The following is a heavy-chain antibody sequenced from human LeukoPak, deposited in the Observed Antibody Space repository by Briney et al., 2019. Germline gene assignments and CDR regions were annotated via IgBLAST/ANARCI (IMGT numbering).Heavy chain of an antibody. CDR3: ARGGYCSGGSCYSNWFDP. CDR1: GGTFSSYA. D-gene: IGHD2-15*01. Sequence: GASVKVSCKASGGTFSSYAISWVRQAPGQGLEWMGGIIPIFGTANYAQKFQGRVTITADESTSTAYMELSSLRSEDTAVYYCARGGYCSGGSCYSNWFDPWGQGTLVTVSS. CDR2: IIPIFGTA. J-gene: IGHJ5*02. V-gene: IGHV1-69*13.